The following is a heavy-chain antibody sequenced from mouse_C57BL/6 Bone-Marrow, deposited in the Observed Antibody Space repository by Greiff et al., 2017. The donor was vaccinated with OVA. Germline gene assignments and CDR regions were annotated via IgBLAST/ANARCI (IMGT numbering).Heavy chain of an antibody. CDR2: INPYNGGT. V-gene: IGHV1-19*01. Sequence: EVKLMESGPVLVKPGASVKMSCKASGYTFTDYYMNWVKQSHGKSLEWIGVINPYNGGTSYNQKFKGKATLTVDKSSSTAYMELNSLTSEDSAVYYCARDGGYGNYFDYWGQGTTLTVSS. CDR1: GYTFTDYY. D-gene: IGHD2-2*01. J-gene: IGHJ2*01. CDR3: ARDGGYGNYFDY.